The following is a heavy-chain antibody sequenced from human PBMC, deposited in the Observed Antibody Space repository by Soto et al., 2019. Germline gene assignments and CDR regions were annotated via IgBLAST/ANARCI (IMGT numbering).Heavy chain of an antibody. CDR2: ISYDGSNK. Sequence: VAVISYDGSNKYYADSVKGRFTISRDNSKNTLYLQMNSLRAEDTAVYYCAGGQRGYSGLLDYWGQGTLVTVSS. J-gene: IGHJ4*02. CDR3: AGGQRGYSGLLDY. V-gene: IGHV3-30*03. D-gene: IGHD5-12*01.